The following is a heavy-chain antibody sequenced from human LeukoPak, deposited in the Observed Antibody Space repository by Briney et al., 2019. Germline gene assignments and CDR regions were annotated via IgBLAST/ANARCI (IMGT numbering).Heavy chain of an antibody. CDR3: AKDNLYYYDSSGSPSDY. CDR1: GFTFSSYA. V-gene: IGHV3-23*01. CDR2: ISGSGGST. D-gene: IGHD3-22*01. J-gene: IGHJ4*02. Sequence: GGSLRLSCAASGFTFSSYAMSWVRQAPGKGLEWVSAISGSGGSTYYADSVKGRFTISRDNSKNTLHLQMNSLRAEDTAVYYCAKDNLYYYDSSGSPSDYWGQGTLVTVSS.